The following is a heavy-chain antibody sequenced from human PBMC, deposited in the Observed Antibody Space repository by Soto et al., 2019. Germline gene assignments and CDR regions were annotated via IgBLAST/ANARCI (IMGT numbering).Heavy chain of an antibody. Sequence: QVHLVQSGSEVKRPGASVQISCKASGYTFTGRLMHWVRQAPGQGLEWLGWVNPKSGDTTYAPKFKDRVSLTRDTSTDTAFLDLRDLKEDDTAIYYCSLTGRGGSCGQGTPVTVSS. CDR2: VNPKSGDT. J-gene: IGHJ5*02. D-gene: IGHD1-20*01. CDR3: SLTGRGGS. V-gene: IGHV1-2*02. CDR1: GYTFTGRL.